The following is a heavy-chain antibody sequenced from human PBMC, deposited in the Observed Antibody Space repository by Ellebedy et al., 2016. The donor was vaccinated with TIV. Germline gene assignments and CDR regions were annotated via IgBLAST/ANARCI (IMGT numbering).Heavy chain of an antibody. Sequence: ASVKVSCKESGDTFSSYCVHWVRQAPGQGLQWMGVFKATDGSRIYTQKFQGRVTMTMDTFTNTIYMELSSLRSDDTAVYYCARDNSAGFTGFGFWGQGTLVCVSS. CDR1: GDTFSSYC. CDR2: FKATDGSR. D-gene: IGHD6-19*01. V-gene: IGHV1-46*01. CDR3: ARDNSAGFTGFGF. J-gene: IGHJ5*01.